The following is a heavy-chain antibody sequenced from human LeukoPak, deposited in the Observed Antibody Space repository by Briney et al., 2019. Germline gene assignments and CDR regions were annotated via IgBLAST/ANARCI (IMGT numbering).Heavy chain of an antibody. J-gene: IGHJ4*02. CDR3: ARDLGAVAAGDY. D-gene: IGHD6-19*01. Sequence: ASVKVYCKASGYTFTGYYMHWVRQAPGQGLEWMARINPNSGGTNYAQKFQGRVTMTRDTSISTAYMELSRLRSDDTAVYYCARDLGAVAAGDYWGQGTLVTVSS. CDR1: GYTFTGYY. CDR2: INPNSGGT. V-gene: IGHV1-2*06.